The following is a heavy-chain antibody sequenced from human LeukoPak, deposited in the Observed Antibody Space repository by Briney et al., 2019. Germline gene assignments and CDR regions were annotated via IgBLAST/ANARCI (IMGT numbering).Heavy chain of an antibody. D-gene: IGHD3-10*02. CDR3: ARSCSWFDA. CDR1: GSSVSTSGMC. V-gene: IGHV2-70*11. J-gene: IGHJ5*02. CDR2: IDWDDDK. Sequence: SGPTLVNPTQTLTLTCTFSGSSVSTSGMCVSWIRQPPGKALEWLARIDWDDDKYYSTSLKTSLTIPNDTCKNQVVLTLTNMDPVDTDTSYCARSCSWFDAWGQGTLVTVSS.